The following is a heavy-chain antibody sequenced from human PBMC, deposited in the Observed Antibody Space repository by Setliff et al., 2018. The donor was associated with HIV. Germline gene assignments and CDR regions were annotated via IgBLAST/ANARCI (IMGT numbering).Heavy chain of an antibody. CDR3: ARENSGYRAFDY. V-gene: IGHV1-2*02. Sequence: ASVKVSCKSSGYTFSDHYIHWVRQAPGQGLQWMGWINPRSGVTKYAQKFQGRFIMTTDTTINTLYMELERLTSDDTALYYCARENSGYRAFDYWGQATLVTVSS. CDR1: GYTFSDHY. D-gene: IGHD3-22*01. J-gene: IGHJ4*02. CDR2: INPRSGVT.